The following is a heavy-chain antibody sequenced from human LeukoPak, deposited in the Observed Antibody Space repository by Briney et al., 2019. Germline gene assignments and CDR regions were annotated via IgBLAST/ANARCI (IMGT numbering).Heavy chain of an antibody. D-gene: IGHD3-22*01. CDR2: INPNSGGT. J-gene: IGHJ4*02. V-gene: IGHV1-2*06. CDR1: GYTFTCYY. Sequence: ASVKVSCKASGYTFTCYYMHWVRQAPGQGLEWMGRINPNSGGTNYAQKFQGRVTMTRDTSISTAYMELSRLRSDDTAVYYCARGGTYYDSSGYYSSPHFDYWGQGTLVTVSS. CDR3: ARGGTYYDSSGYYSSPHFDY.